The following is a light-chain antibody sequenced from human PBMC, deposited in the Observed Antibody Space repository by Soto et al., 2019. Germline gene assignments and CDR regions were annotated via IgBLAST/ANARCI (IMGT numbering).Light chain of an antibody. V-gene: IGKV1-9*01. CDR3: QNYNSAPPAGT. J-gene: IGKJ4*01. CDR2: AAS. CDR1: QGIKDF. Sequence: DIQLTQSPSFLSASVGDRVTITCRASQGIKDFLAWYQQKPGKAPKLLIYAASTLQAGVPTRFSGFASGTEFTLTINNLQPEDVATYYCQNYNSAPPAGTFGGGTKVEIK.